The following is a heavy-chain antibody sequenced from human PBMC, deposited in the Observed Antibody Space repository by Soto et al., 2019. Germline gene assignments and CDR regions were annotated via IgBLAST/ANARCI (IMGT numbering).Heavy chain of an antibody. D-gene: IGHD3-3*01. CDR1: GYTFTSYY. Sequence: GASVKVSCKASGYTFTSYYMHWVRQAPGQGLEWMGIINPSGGSTSYAQKFQGRVTMTRDTSTSTVYMELSSLRSEDTAVYYCARESGRGLDFWSGYFSDSDYYYYYMDVWGKGTTVTVSS. CDR2: INPSGGST. J-gene: IGHJ6*03. CDR3: ARESGRGLDFWSGYFSDSDYYYYYMDV. V-gene: IGHV1-46*03.